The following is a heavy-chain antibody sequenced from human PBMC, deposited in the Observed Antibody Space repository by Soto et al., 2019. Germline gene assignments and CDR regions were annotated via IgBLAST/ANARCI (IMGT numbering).Heavy chain of an antibody. CDR3: AKDRTPVADYCFDY. D-gene: IGHD6-19*01. V-gene: IGHV3-30*18. CDR1: GFTFSSYA. CDR2: ISGDGRDK. J-gene: IGHJ4*02. Sequence: PGGSLRLSCAASGFTFSSYAMHWVRQAPGKGLEWVAVISGDGRDKYHADSVKGRFTISRDNSKNTLYLQMNSLRAEDTAVYYCAKDRTPVADYCFDYWGQGTLVTVSS.